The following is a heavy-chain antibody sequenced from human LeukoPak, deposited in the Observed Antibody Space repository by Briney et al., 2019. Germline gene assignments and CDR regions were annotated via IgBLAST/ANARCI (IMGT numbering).Heavy chain of an antibody. CDR1: GFTVSSNY. CDR2: IYSGGST. J-gene: IGHJ4*02. CDR3: ARGPLPKLDSSGYYSDY. V-gene: IGHV3-53*01. Sequence: GGSLRLSCAASGFTVSSNYMSWARQAPGKGLEWVSVIYSGGSTYYADSVKGRFTISRDNSKNTLYLQMNSLRAEDTAVYYCARGPLPKLDSSGYYSDYWGQGTLVTVSS. D-gene: IGHD3-22*01.